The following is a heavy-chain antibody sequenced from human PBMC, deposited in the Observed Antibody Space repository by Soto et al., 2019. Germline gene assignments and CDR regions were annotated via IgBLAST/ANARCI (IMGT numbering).Heavy chain of an antibody. Sequence: SETLSLTCTVSGGSISSGENFWNWIRQSPGKGLEWIGYIHHSGSTYYNPSLKSRLTISVDTSKNQNSLNLNSVPAAATAVYFCARDTGTCHYYLGYWGKGTLVAVSS. CDR2: IHHSGST. CDR3: ARDTGTCHYYLGY. J-gene: IGHJ4*02. V-gene: IGHV4-30-4*01. D-gene: IGHD2-15*01. CDR1: GGSISSGENF.